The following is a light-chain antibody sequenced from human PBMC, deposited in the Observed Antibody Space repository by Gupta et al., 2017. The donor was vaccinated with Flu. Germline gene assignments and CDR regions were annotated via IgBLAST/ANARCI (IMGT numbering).Light chain of an antibody. J-gene: IGKJ1*01. CDR3: QQYGSSPWT. CDR1: QSVSSSQ. Sequence: EIVLTQSPGTLSLSPGERATLSCRASQSVSSSQLAWYQQKPGQPPRLLIYGAASRAPGISDRFSDSGSGTDFTLTINRLQPEDFAVYHCQQYGSSPWTFGRGTKVEIK. V-gene: IGKV3-20*01. CDR2: GAA.